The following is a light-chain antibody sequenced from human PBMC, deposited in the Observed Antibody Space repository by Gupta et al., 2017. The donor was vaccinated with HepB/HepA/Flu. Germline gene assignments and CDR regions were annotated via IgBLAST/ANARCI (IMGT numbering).Light chain of an antibody. CDR1: QGINMY. CDR3: HQVISYPRT. CDR2: GSS. J-gene: IGKJ1*01. Sequence: DIQLTQSPSFLSASVGDRVTITCRASQGINMYLAWYQQKVGEAPKLLFYGSSTLQSGVPSRFSGSGSGTDFTLTVSSLQPGDFATYYCHQVISYPRTFGQETKLDI. V-gene: IGKV1-9*01.